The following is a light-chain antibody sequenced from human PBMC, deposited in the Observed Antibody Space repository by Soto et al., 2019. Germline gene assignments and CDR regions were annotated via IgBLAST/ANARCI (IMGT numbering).Light chain of an antibody. Sequence: EIVLTQSPATLSLSPGERATLSCRASQTVSSNYLAWCQQRPGQAPRLLIYGASTRAAGIPDRFSGSGSGTDFTLTISSLEPEDFAVYYCQQRSNWPLTFGGGTKVDIK. CDR1: QTVSSNY. J-gene: IGKJ4*01. CDR3: QQRSNWPLT. V-gene: IGKV3D-20*02. CDR2: GAS.